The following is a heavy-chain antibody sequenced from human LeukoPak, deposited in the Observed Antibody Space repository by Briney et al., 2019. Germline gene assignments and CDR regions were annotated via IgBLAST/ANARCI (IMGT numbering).Heavy chain of an antibody. CDR1: GGSIGSYY. Sequence: SETLSLTCTVSGGSIGSYYWSWIRQPAGKGLEWIGRIYTSGSTNYNPSLKSRVTMSVDTSKNQFSLKLSSVTAADTAVYYCARGAGVDANYYYYYMDVWGKGTTVTISS. CDR3: ARGAGVDANYYYYYMDV. CDR2: IYTSGST. D-gene: IGHD6-19*01. V-gene: IGHV4-4*07. J-gene: IGHJ6*03.